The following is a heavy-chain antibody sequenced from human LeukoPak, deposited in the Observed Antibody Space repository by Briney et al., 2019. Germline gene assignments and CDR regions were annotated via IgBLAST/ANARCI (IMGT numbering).Heavy chain of an antibody. CDR1: GFTFSDYT. D-gene: IGHD3-22*01. CDR2: INSGNNYI. J-gene: IGHJ6*03. CDR3: ASLMIVDNYYYYYYMDV. V-gene: IGHV3-21*01. Sequence: PGGSLRLSCVASGFTFSDYTMHWVRQAPGKALGWVSSINSGNNYIYYADSVKGRFTISRDNAKNSLYLQMNSLRAEDTAVYYCASLMIVDNYYYYYYMDVWGKGTTVTISS.